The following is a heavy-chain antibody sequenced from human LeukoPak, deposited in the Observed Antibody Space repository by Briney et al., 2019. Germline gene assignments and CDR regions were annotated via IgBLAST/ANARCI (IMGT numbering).Heavy chain of an antibody. Sequence: PSETLSLTCTVSGGSINNYYWSWIRQPAGKGLEWIGRIYTRGSTNYNPSLKSRVTMSVDTSKNQFSLKLSSVTAADTAVYYCAREAGHGDYVVPYFDYWGQGTLVTVSS. CDR1: GGSINNYY. J-gene: IGHJ4*02. V-gene: IGHV4-4*07. D-gene: IGHD4-17*01. CDR3: AREAGHGDYVVPYFDY. CDR2: IYTRGST.